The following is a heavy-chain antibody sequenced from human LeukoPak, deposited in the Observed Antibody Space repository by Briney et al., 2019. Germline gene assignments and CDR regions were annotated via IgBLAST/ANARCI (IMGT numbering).Heavy chain of an antibody. J-gene: IGHJ4*02. V-gene: IGHV3-23*01. D-gene: IGHD2-2*01. CDR3: AKVAPGYCSSTSCYRGIDY. CDR1: GFTFSNYA. Sequence: PGGSLRLSCAASGFTFSNYAMNWVRQAPGRGLEWVLGISGGGGSTWYADSVKGRFTISRDDSKNTVYLQMNSLRAEDTAIYYCAKVAPGYCSSTSCYRGIDYWGQGTLATVSS. CDR2: ISGGGGST.